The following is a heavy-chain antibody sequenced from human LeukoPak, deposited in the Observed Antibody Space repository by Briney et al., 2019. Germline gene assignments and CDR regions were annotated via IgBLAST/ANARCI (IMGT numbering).Heavy chain of an antibody. CDR2: IYSSGST. J-gene: IGHJ4*02. Sequence: SETLSLTCSVSGGSISSSSYHWDWIRQPPGQGLEWIGGIYSSGSTSYNPSLKSRVTMSVDTSKNQSSLKLSSVTAADTAMYYCARHDSSVDYADYWGQGTLVTVSS. CDR1: GGSISSSSYH. CDR3: ARHDSSVDYADY. V-gene: IGHV4-39*01. D-gene: IGHD3-22*01.